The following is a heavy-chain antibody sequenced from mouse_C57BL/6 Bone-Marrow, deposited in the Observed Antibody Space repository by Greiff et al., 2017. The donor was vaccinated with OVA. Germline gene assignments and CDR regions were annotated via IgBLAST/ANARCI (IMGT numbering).Heavy chain of an antibody. CDR2: INPYNGGT. J-gene: IGHJ4*01. CDR1: GYTFTDYY. D-gene: IGHD2-12*01. CDR3: ARAYRYYYAMDY. Sequence: EVQLQQSGPVLVKPWASVKMSCKASGYTFTDYYMNWVKQSHGKSLEWIGVINPYNGGTSYNQKFKGKATLTVDKSSSTAYMELNSLTSEDSAVYYCARAYRYYYAMDYWGQGTSVTVSS. V-gene: IGHV1-19*01.